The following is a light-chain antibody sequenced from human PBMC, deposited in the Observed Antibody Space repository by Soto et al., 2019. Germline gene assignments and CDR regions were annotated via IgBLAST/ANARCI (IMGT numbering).Light chain of an antibody. CDR1: QNIRRY. V-gene: IGKV1-39*01. J-gene: IGKJ1*01. CDR3: QQGYSSRWT. CDR2: ATS. Sequence: DIRMTQSPSSLSASVGDRVTITCRASQNIRRYLNWYQQKPGKAPQLLIYATSSLQTGVPSRFIASGSGTDFSLVISDLQPEDSATYYCQQGYSSRWTSGRGTKVEI.